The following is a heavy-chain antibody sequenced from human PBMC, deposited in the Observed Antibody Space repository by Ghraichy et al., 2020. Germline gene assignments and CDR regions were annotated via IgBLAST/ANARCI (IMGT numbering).Heavy chain of an antibody. CDR1: GGSFSGYY. Sequence: LSLTCAVYGGSFSGYYWSWIRQPPGKGLEWIGEINHSGSTNYNPSLKSRVTISVDTSKNQFSLKLSSVTAADTAVYYCARRRGYCSGGSCYPNWFDPWGQGTLVTVSS. J-gene: IGHJ5*02. CDR2: INHSGST. D-gene: IGHD2-15*01. CDR3: ARRRGYCSGGSCYPNWFDP. V-gene: IGHV4-34*01.